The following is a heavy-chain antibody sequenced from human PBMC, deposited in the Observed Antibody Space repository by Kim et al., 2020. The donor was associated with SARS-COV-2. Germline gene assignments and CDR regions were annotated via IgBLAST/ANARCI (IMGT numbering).Heavy chain of an antibody. V-gene: IGHV3-33*06. CDR1: GFTFSSYG. D-gene: IGHD6-13*01. Sequence: GGSLRLSCAASGFTFSSYGMHWVRQAPGKGLEWVAVIWYDGSNKYYADSVKGRFTISRDNSKNTLYLQMNSLRAEDTAVYYCAKYIAAADTALYYYYYGMDVWGQGTTVTVSS. CDR2: IWYDGSNK. CDR3: AKYIAAADTALYYYYYGMDV. J-gene: IGHJ6*02.